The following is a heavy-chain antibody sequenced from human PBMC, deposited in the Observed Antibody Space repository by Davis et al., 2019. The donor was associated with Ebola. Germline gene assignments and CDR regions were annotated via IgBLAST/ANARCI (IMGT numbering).Heavy chain of an antibody. CDR1: VITFSSYA. V-gene: IGHV3-23*01. Sequence: GESLKISCADSVITFSSYAMTWVRQAPGKGLEWVSAISGSGGTTYYAGSVKGRFTVSRDNSKKTMYLQMNSLRPEDTAVYYCAKAYGRGSSWPYGMDVWGKGTTVTVSS. CDR2: ISGSGGTT. J-gene: IGHJ6*04. CDR3: AKAYGRGSSWPYGMDV. D-gene: IGHD6-13*01.